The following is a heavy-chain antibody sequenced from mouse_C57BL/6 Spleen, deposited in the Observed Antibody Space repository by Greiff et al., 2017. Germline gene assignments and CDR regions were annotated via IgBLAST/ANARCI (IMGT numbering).Heavy chain of an antibody. CDR2: IYPGSGNT. V-gene: IGHV1-76*01. Sequence: VQLLQSGAELVRPGASVKLSCKASGYTFTDYYINWVKQRPGQGLEWIARIYPGSGNTYYEEKFKGKATLTAEKSTSTAYMQLSSLKSEDSAIYFCARRSNSYFDYWGQGTTLTVSS. D-gene: IGHD4-1*01. J-gene: IGHJ2*01. CDR3: ARRSNSYFDY. CDR1: GYTFTDYY.